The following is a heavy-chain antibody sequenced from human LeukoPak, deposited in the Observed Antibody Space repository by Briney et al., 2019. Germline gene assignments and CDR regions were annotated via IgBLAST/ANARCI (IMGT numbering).Heavy chain of an antibody. D-gene: IGHD1-26*01. CDR3: ARQWSNSGPRYYYFYMDV. CDR2: IHPRDSDT. V-gene: IGHV5-51*01. Sequence: GESLKISCQGFGYSFTNFWIGWVRQMPGKGLEWMGVIHPRDSDTRYSPSFQGQVTISADKSISTVYLQWSSLKASDTAMYYCARQWSNSGPRYYYFYMDVWGKGTTVTVSS. J-gene: IGHJ6*03. CDR1: GYSFTNFW.